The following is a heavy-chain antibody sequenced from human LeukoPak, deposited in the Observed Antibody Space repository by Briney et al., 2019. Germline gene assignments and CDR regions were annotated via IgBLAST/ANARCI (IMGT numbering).Heavy chain of an antibody. V-gene: IGHV1-2*02. CDR1: GYTFTGYY. D-gene: IGHD3-10*01. Sequence: GASVKVSCKASGYTFTGYYMHWVRQAPGQGLEWMGWINPNSGGTNYAQKFQGRDTMTRDTSISTAYMELSRLRFDDTAVYYCARDPSWFGELFDYWGQGTLVTVSS. J-gene: IGHJ4*02. CDR3: ARDPSWFGELFDY. CDR2: INPNSGGT.